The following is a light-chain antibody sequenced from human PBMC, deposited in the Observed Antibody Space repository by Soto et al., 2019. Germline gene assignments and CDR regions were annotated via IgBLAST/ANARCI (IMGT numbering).Light chain of an antibody. CDR2: EVV. J-gene: IGLJ1*01. CDR3: KSYAGSNTYV. Sequence: QSLMSQPPSASGSPGQSCTISCTGTKNDIGVYDFVSWYHHHPGKAPRLIIYEVVQRPSGVPDRFSGSKSGNTASLTVSGLQAADEADYFCKSYAGSNTYVFGSGTKVTVL. CDR1: KNDIGVYDF. V-gene: IGLV2-8*01.